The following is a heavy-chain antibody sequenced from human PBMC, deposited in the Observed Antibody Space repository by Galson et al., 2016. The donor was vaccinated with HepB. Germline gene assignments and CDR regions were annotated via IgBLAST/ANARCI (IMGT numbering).Heavy chain of an antibody. V-gene: IGHV3-21*01. CDR3: ARADSSSWYYFDY. CDR1: GFTFSSYS. CDR2: ISSSSSYI. J-gene: IGHJ4*02. D-gene: IGHD6-13*01. Sequence: SLRLSCAASGFTFSSYSMNWVRQAPGKGLEWVSSISSSSSYIYYADSVKGRFTISRDNAKNSLYLQMNSLRAEDTAVYYCARADSSSWYYFDYWGQGTLVTFSS.